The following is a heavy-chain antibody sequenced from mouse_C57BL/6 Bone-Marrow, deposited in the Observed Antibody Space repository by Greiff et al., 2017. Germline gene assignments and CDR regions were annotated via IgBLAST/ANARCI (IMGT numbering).Heavy chain of an antibody. CDR2: ISSGGSYT. D-gene: IGHD1-1*01. V-gene: IGHV5-6*02. CDR1: GFTFSSYG. J-gene: IGHJ2*01. CDR3: ARHITTVVDY. Sequence: DVKLVESGGDLVKPGGSLKLSCAASGFTFSSYGMSWVRQTPDKRLEWVATISSGGSYTYYPDSVKGRFTISRDNAKNTLYLQMSSLKSEDTAMDYCARHITTVVDYWGQGTTLTVSS.